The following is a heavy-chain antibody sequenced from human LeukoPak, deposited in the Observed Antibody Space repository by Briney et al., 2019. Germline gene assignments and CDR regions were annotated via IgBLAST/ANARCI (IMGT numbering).Heavy chain of an antibody. CDR3: ARAGGYCSSTRCYNWVDP. CDR2: INPEGSRT. D-gene: IGHD2-2*01. CDR1: GFTFRSNW. J-gene: IGHJ5*02. Sequence: PGGSLRLSCAASGFTFRSNWMHWVRQAPGKGLVWVARINPEGSRTSYADSVKGRFTTSRDNAKNTLYLQMNSLRAEDTAVYYCARAGGYCSSTRCYNWVDPWGQGTLVTVSS. V-gene: IGHV3-74*01.